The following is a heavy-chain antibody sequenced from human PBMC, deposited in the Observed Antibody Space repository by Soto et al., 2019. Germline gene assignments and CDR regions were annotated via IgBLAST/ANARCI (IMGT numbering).Heavy chain of an antibody. CDR1: VYSFVSYC. J-gene: IGHJ4*02. D-gene: IGHD5-12*01. Sequence: GEPLKISSKGSVYSFVSYCIGWVSQMPGKGLVWMWIIYPGDSDTRYSPSFQGQVTISADKSITTVYRQWSSLKASDTAMYYCARTDGYETEYWGQGTLVSVSS. CDR2: IYPGDSDT. CDR3: ARTDGYETEY. V-gene: IGHV5-51*01.